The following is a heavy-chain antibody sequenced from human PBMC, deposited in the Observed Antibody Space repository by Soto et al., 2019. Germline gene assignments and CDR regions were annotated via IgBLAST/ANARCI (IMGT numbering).Heavy chain of an antibody. J-gene: IGHJ4*02. V-gene: IGHV3-30-3*01. Sequence: PGASLRLSCAASGFIFGNYVMYWVRQAPGKGLEWVAFMSYDGTTKSYADSVKGRFTISRDNSQNTLYLQMNSLRPEDTGVYYCAREVLWSRYFDYWGQGTLVTVSS. CDR1: GFIFGNYV. CDR2: MSYDGTTK. D-gene: IGHD3-10*01. CDR3: AREVLWSRYFDY.